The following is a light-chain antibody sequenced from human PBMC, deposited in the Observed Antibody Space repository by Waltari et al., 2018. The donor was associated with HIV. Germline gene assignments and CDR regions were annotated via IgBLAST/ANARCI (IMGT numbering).Light chain of an antibody. CDR1: QTLLYNSNNKNY. V-gene: IGKV4-1*01. J-gene: IGKJ2*01. Sequence: DIVMTQSPDSLAVSLGERATINCKPSQTLLYNSNNKNYLAWYQHKPRQSPKLLIYWASTRALGVPYRFNGSGSGTLFTLTISNLQAEDVAVYYCQQYYNRYPFGQGTKLTIK. CDR3: QQYYNRYP. CDR2: WAS.